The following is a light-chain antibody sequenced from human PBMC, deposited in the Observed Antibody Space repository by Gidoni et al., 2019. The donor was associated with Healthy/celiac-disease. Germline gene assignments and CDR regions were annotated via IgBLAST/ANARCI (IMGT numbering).Light chain of an antibody. Sequence: SYELTQPPPVFVSPGQTASITCSGDKLGDKYACWYQQKPGQSPVLVIYQDSKRPSGIPERFSGSNSGNTATLTISGTQAMDEADYCCQAWDSSTVVFGGGTKLTVL. J-gene: IGLJ2*01. CDR2: QDS. CDR3: QAWDSSTVV. V-gene: IGLV3-1*01. CDR1: KLGDKY.